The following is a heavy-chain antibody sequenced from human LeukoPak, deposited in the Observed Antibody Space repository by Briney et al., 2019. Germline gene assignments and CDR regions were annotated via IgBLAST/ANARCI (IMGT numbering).Heavy chain of an antibody. D-gene: IGHD6-6*01. V-gene: IGHV3-23*01. Sequence: PGGSLRLSCAASGFTFSSYAMSWVRQAPGKGLEWVSAISGSGGSTYYADSVKGRFTISRDNAKNSLYLQMNSLRAEDTAVYYCARVMYSSPWYFDYWGQGTLVTASS. CDR2: ISGSGGST. J-gene: IGHJ4*02. CDR1: GFTFSSYA. CDR3: ARVMYSSPWYFDY.